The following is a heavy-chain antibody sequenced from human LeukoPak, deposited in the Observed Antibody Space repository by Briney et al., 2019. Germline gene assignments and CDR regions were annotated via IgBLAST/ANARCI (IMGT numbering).Heavy chain of an antibody. Sequence: SETLSLTCAVYGGSFSGYYWGWILQPPGRGLAWIGGIYNSRSTSDNSSLICRVTISVVRCKHQFSLNSGSVTAADTAVYYCARGPGGYCSSTSCYDWSKYYYYYGMDVWGKGTTVTVSS. J-gene: IGHJ6*04. V-gene: IGHV4-34*01. CDR3: ARGPGGYCSSTSCYDWSKYYYYYGMDV. CDR1: GGSFSGYY. D-gene: IGHD2-2*01. CDR2: IYNSRST.